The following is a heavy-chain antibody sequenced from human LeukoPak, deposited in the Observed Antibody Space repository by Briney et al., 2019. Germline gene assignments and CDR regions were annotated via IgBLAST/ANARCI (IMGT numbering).Heavy chain of an antibody. V-gene: IGHV3-11*01. CDR3: AREMEGDYGSGTFFDL. CDR1: EFVFSDYY. J-gene: IGHJ4*02. Sequence: GGSLRLSCAASEFVFSDYYMSWIRQAPGKGLEWVSYISDGGSTIYYADSVKGRFTISRDNVKNSLYLQMNGLRAEDTAVYYCAREMEGDYGSGTFFDLWRQGNMVTVSS. D-gene: IGHD3-10*01. CDR2: ISDGGSTI.